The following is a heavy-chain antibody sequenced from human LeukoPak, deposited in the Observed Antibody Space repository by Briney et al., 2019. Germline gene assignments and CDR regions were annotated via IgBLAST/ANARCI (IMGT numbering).Heavy chain of an antibody. CDR1: GGSISSSSSY. Sequence: TSETLSLTCSVSGGSISSSSSYWGWIRQPPGKGLEWIGSIYYSGSSFDNPALKSRVTISVDTSKNQFSLKLSSVTAADAAVYYCARHRSGWLQSSFDYWGQGTLVTVSS. V-gene: IGHV4-39*01. CDR3: ARHRSGWLQSSFDY. J-gene: IGHJ4*02. D-gene: IGHD5-24*01. CDR2: IYYSGSS.